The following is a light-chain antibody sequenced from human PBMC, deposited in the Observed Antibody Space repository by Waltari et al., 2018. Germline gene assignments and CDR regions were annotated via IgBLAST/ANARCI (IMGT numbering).Light chain of an antibody. CDR2: AVS. J-gene: IGKJ4*01. CDR3: QQSYISPRT. V-gene: IGKV1-39*01. Sequence: DIQMTQSPSSLSASEGDRVTITCRASQTISTYSKWYQQKPGKAPKLRIYAVSSWQVGVPSRFSGSGSGTDFKLTISSLQPEDFATYYCQQSYISPRTFGGGTKVEI. CDR1: QTISTY.